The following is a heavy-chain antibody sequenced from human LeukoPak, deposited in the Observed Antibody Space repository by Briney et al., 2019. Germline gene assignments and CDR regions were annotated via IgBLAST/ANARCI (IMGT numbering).Heavy chain of an antibody. J-gene: IGHJ5*02. Sequence: PGGSLRLSCAASGFTFSSYAMSWVRQAPGKGLEWVSAISGSGGSTYYADSVKGRFTISRDNSKNTLYLQMNSLRAEDTAVYYCAKDGLTIGPAAMRSRYNWFDPWGQGTLVTVSS. D-gene: IGHD2-2*01. V-gene: IGHV3-23*01. CDR3: AKDGLTIGPAAMRSRYNWFDP. CDR1: GFTFSSYA. CDR2: ISGSGGST.